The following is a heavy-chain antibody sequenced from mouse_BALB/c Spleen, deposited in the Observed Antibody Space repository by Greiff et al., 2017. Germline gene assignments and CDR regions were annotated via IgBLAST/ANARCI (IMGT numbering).Heavy chain of an antibody. CDR3: ARGGSFAY. D-gene: IGHD1-1*02. V-gene: IGHV3-6*02. CDR2: ISYDGSN. CDR1: GYSITSGYY. Sequence: EESGPGLVKPSQSLSLTCSVTGYSITSGYYWNWIRQFPGNKLEWMGYISYDGSNNYNPSLKNRISITRDTSKNQFFLKLNSVTTEDTATYYCARGGSFAYWGQGTLVTVSA. J-gene: IGHJ3*01.